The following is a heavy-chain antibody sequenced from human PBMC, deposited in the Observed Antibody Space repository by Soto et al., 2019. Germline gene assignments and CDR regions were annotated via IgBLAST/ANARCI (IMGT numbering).Heavy chain of an antibody. J-gene: IGHJ4*02. CDR3: ARAAPFNYGGNCGFDC. CDR2: IKSDGSDT. Sequence: EVQLVESGGGLVQPGGSLRLSCVAAGFTFSSDWMHWVRKAPGKGLVWVAHIKSDGSDTKYADSVKGRFTISRDNAKNSVYLQKNSLRAEDTAVYYCARAAPFNYGGNCGFDCWGQGTLVTVSS. CDR1: GFTFSSDW. V-gene: IGHV3-74*03. D-gene: IGHD4-17*01.